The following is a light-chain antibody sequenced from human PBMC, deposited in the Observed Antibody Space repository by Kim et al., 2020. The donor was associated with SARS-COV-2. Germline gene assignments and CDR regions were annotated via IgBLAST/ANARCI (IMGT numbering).Light chain of an antibody. CDR3: QHYDTSSLT. Sequence: EIVLTQSPDTLSLSPGERATLSCRASQSVDSSDLTWYQQKGGLTPRLLIYGASTRATGIPDRFIGTGSGTDFTLTISRLEPEDFAVYYCQHYDTSSLTFGGGTKLEIK. CDR2: GAS. J-gene: IGKJ4*01. V-gene: IGKV3-20*01. CDR1: QSVDSSD.